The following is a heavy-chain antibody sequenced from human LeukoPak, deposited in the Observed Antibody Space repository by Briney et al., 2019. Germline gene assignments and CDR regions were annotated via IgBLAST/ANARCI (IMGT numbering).Heavy chain of an antibody. J-gene: IGHJ4*02. CDR1: GFTFSSYG. D-gene: IGHD6-13*01. CDR2: IRYDGSNK. CDR3: ARDAYSSSRNDY. V-gene: IGHV3-30*02. Sequence: QAGGSLRLSCAASGFTFSSYGMHWVRQAPGKGLEWVAFIRYDGSNKYYADSVKGRFTISRDNARNSVFLQMNSLRAEDTAVYYCARDAYSSSRNDYWGQGTLVTVSS.